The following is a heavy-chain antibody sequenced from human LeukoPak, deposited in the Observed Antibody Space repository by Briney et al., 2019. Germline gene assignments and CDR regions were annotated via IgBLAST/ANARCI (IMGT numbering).Heavy chain of an antibody. Sequence: SETLSLTCTVSGGSISSYYWSWIRQPPGKGLEWIGYIYYSGSTNYNPSLKSRVTISVDTSKNQFSLKLSSVTAADTAVYYRARHDTNFDYWGQGTLVTVSS. CDR1: GGSISSYY. J-gene: IGHJ4*02. V-gene: IGHV4-59*08. CDR2: IYYSGST. CDR3: ARHDTNFDY.